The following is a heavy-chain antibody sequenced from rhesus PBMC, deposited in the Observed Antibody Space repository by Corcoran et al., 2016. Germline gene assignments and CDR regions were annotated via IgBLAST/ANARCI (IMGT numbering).Heavy chain of an antibody. Sequence: QVKLQESGPGLVKPLETLSLTCAVSGGSISGGYYYWSWLRPPPGKGREWIGGIYSRSGNTYSNPSLKSRVTISKDTSKTQFSLKLSSVTAADTAVYYCARARIGIDYWGQGVLVTVSS. CDR1: GGSISGGYYY. CDR3: ARARIGIDY. J-gene: IGHJ4*01. V-gene: IGHV4S12*01. CDR2: IYSRSGNT. D-gene: IGHD1-1*01.